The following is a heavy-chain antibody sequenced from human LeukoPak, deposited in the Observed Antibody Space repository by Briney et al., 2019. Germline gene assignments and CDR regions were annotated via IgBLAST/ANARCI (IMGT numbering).Heavy chain of an antibody. J-gene: IGHJ1*01. CDR3: ARGRGDSSGYYYFQH. V-gene: IGHV4-34*01. CDR2: INHSGST. D-gene: IGHD3-22*01. CDR1: GGSFSGYY. Sequence: SETLSLTCAVYGGSFSGYYWSWICQPPGKGLEWIGEINHSGSTNYNPSLKSRVTISVDTSKNQFSLKLSSVTAADTAVYYCARGRGDSSGYYYFQHGGQGTLVTVSS.